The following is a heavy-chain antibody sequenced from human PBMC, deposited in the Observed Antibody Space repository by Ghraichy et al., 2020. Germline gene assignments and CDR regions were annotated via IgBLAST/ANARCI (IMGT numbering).Heavy chain of an antibody. Sequence: GESLNISCAASGFTFSSYSMNWVRQAPGKGLEWVSSISSSSSYIYYADSVKGRFTISRDNAKNSLYLQMNSLRAEDTAVYYCARVRYYDSSGYGDYWGQGTLVTVSS. D-gene: IGHD3-22*01. CDR2: ISSSSSYI. V-gene: IGHV3-21*01. CDR1: GFTFSSYS. J-gene: IGHJ4*02. CDR3: ARVRYYDSSGYGDY.